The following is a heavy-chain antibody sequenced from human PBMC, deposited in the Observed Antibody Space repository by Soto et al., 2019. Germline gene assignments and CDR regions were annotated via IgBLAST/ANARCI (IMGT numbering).Heavy chain of an antibody. CDR2: IYPGDSDT. Sequence: GESLKISCKGFGYRFTSYLIGWVRQMPGKGLEWMGIIYPGDSDTRYSPSFQGQVTISVDKSISTAHLQWSSLKVSDTAMYYCARLITLFGPDGMDVWGQGTTVTVSS. V-gene: IGHV5-51*01. D-gene: IGHD3-3*01. CDR3: ARLITLFGPDGMDV. J-gene: IGHJ6*02. CDR1: GYRFTSYL.